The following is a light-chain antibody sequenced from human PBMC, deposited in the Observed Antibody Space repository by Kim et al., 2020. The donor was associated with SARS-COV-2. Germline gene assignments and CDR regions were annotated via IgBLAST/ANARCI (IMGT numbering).Light chain of an antibody. Sequence: DIQMTQSPSSLSASVGDRVTITCRASQGISNYLAWYQQKPGRVPKLLIYAASTLQSGVPSRFSGSGSGTDFTLTISSLQPEDVATYYCQKYNSAPPLTFGGGTKLEIK. J-gene: IGKJ4*01. CDR3: QKYNSAPPLT. V-gene: IGKV1-27*01. CDR1: QGISNY. CDR2: AAS.